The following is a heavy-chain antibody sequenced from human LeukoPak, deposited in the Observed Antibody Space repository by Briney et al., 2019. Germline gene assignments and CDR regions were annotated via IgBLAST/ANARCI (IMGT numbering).Heavy chain of an antibody. CDR2: IWYDGSNK. D-gene: IGHD6-19*01. J-gene: IGHJ6*02. V-gene: IGHV3-33*01. CDR1: GFTFSTYG. CDR3: ARDEVDPWLASYYYGMDV. Sequence: PGGSLRLSCEASGFTFSTYGMHWVRQAPGKGLEWVAVIWYDGSNKNYADSVKGRFTISRDNAKNSLYLQMNSLRAEDTAVYYCARDEVDPWLASYYYGMDVWGQGTTVTVSS.